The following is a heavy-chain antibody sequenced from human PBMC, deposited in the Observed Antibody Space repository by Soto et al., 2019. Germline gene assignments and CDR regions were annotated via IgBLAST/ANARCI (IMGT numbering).Heavy chain of an antibody. Sequence: QVQLQESGPGLEKPSQTLSLTCTVSGGSISSGDYYWSWIRQPPGKGLEWIGYIYYSGSTYYNPSLKSRVTISVDTSKNQFSLKLSSVTAADTAVYYCARDNVDTAMVVRPYYYGMDVWGQGTTVTVSS. CDR3: ARDNVDTAMVVRPYYYGMDV. V-gene: IGHV4-30-4*01. D-gene: IGHD5-18*01. J-gene: IGHJ6*02. CDR1: GGSISSGDYY. CDR2: IYYSGST.